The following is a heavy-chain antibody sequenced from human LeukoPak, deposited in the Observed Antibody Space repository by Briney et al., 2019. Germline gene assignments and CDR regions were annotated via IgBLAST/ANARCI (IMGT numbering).Heavy chain of an antibody. V-gene: IGHV3-7*05. CDR1: GFIFSTHW. CDR2: IKQDGSEK. CDR3: ANALGAHYFDS. D-gene: IGHD1-26*01. Sequence: PGGSLRLSCAASGFIFSTHWMIWVRQAPGKGLERVANIKQDGSEKFYVDSVKGRFIISRDNAKNLLYLQMNSLRVEDTAVYYCANALGAHYFDSWGQGTLVTVSS. J-gene: IGHJ4*02.